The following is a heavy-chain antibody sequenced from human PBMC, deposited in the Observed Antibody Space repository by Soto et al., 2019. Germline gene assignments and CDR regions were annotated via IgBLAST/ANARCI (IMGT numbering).Heavy chain of an antibody. Sequence: SETLSLTCTVSGGSISSSSYYWSWIRQPPGKGLEWIGEINHRGNTNYSPSLKNRVTVSVDTSNNQFSLKLTSVAAADAATYYCASARFDSWGRGILVTVSS. V-gene: IGHV4-39*07. J-gene: IGHJ4*02. CDR1: GGSISSSSYY. CDR2: INHRGNT. CDR3: ASARFDS.